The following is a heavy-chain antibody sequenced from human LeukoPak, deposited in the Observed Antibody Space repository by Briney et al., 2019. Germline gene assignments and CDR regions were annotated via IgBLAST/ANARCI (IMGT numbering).Heavy chain of an antibody. D-gene: IGHD4-17*01. Sequence: SETLSLTCTVSGGSISSYYWSWIRQPPGKGLELIGYIYTSGSTNYNPSLKSRVTISVDTSKNQFSLKLSSVTAADTAVYYCAVTTVTTFNAFDIWGQGTMVTVSS. J-gene: IGHJ3*02. CDR2: IYTSGST. V-gene: IGHV4-4*09. CDR3: AVTTVTTFNAFDI. CDR1: GGSISSYY.